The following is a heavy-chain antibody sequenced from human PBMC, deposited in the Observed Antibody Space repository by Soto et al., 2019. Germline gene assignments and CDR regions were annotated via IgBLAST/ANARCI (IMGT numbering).Heavy chain of an antibody. CDR1: GYTFTSYG. V-gene: IGHV1-18*01. D-gene: IGHD2-2*01. CDR3: ARSRYCSSTSCPDDAFDI. J-gene: IGHJ3*02. CDR2: ISAYNGNT. Sequence: ASGKVSCKASGYTFTSYGISWVRQAPGQGLEWMGWISAYNGNTNYAQKLKGRVTMTTDTSTSTAYMELRSLRSDDTAVYYCARSRYCSSTSCPDDAFDIWGQGTMVTVSS.